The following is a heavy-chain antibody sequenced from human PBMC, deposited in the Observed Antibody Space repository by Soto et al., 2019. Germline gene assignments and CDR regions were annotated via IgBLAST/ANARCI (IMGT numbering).Heavy chain of an antibody. D-gene: IGHD3-16*01. CDR2: IQHTGNT. J-gene: IGHJ5*02. V-gene: IGHV4-4*07. Sequence: PSETLSLTCAVSGASIRSYHWSFLRQPAGKGLEWIGRIQHTGNTNYNPSLKSQVTMSADTSKNQISLKMTSVTAADTAVYFCAKDVSSRRWFDPWGQGVRVTVSS. CDR3: AKDVSSRRWFDP. CDR1: GASIRSYH.